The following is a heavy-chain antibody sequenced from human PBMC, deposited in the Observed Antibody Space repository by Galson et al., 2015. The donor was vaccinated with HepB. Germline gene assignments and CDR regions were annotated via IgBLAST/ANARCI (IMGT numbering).Heavy chain of an antibody. CDR1: GYSFTSYW. CDR3: ARHHQRGLTYDPFNI. CDR2: IYPGDSDT. J-gene: IGHJ3*02. V-gene: IGHV5-51*01. D-gene: IGHD2-21*02. Sequence: QSGAEVKKPGESLKISCKASGYSFTSYWIGWVRQMHGKGLEWMGIIYPGDSDTKYSPSFHGQVTISADKSINTAYLQWSSLKASDTAIYYCARHHQRGLTYDPFNIWGQGTVVTVSS.